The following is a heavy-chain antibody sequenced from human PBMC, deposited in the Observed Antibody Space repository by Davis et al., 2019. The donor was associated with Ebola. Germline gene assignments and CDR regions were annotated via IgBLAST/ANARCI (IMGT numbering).Heavy chain of an antibody. CDR3: ARDLSDILTGSQDILFYYYYGMDV. CDR2: ISSSSSTI. D-gene: IGHD3-9*01. V-gene: IGHV3-48*02. Sequence: GESLKISCAASGFTLSGFTFSDYDMNWVRQAPGKGLEWVSYISSSSSTIYYADSVKGRFTISRDNAKNSLYLQMNSLRDEDTAVYYCARDLSDILTGSQDILFYYYYGMDVWGQGTTVTVSS. J-gene: IGHJ6*02. CDR1: GFTLSGFTFSDYD.